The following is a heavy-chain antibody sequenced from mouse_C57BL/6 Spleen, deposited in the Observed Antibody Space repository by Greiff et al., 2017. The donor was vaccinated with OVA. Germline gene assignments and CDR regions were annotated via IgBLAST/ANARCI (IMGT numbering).Heavy chain of an antibody. Sequence: QVQLKESGPGLVAPSQSLSITCTVSGFSLTSYGVDWVRQSPGKGLEWLGVIWGVGSTNYNSALKSRLSISKDNAKSQVFLKMNSLQTDDKARYYCASSFYYGSRALFAYWGQGTLVTVSA. CDR2: IWGVGST. CDR1: GFSLTSYG. V-gene: IGHV2-6*01. J-gene: IGHJ3*01. D-gene: IGHD1-1*01. CDR3: ASSFYYGSRALFAY.